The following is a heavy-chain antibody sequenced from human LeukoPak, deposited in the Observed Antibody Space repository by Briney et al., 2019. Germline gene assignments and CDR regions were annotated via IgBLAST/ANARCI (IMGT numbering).Heavy chain of an antibody. V-gene: IGHV3-11*05. Sequence: GGSLRLSCAASGFTFSDYYMSWIRQTPEKGLEWVSYIGGNSYYTNYADSVKGRFTISRDNAKNSLYLQMNSLRAEDTAVYYCARGDGGNGAFDYWGQGNLVTVSS. CDR3: ARGDGGNGAFDY. J-gene: IGHJ4*02. D-gene: IGHD4-23*01. CDR2: IGGNSYYT. CDR1: GFTFSDYY.